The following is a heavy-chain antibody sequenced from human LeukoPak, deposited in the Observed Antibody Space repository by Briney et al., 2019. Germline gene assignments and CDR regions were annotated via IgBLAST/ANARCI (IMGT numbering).Heavy chain of an antibody. CDR2: ISGSGGST. D-gene: IGHD3-10*01. CDR1: GFTFSSYA. V-gene: IGHV3-23*01. Sequence: SGGSLRLSCAASGFTFSSYAMSWVRQAPGKGLEWVSAISGSGGSTYYADSVKGRFTISRDNSKNTLYLQMNSLRAEDTAVYYCAREQRGSESYYTYYFDYWGQGTLVTVSS. J-gene: IGHJ4*02. CDR3: AREQRGSESYYTYYFDY.